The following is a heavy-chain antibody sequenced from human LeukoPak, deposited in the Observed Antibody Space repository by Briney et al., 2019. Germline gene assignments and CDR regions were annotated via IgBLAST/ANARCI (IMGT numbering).Heavy chain of an antibody. V-gene: IGHV3-74*01. CDR2: LKGDGNRA. CDR1: GFTFSSYW. D-gene: IGHD2-2*03. J-gene: IGHJ4*02. Sequence: GGSLRLSCAASGFTFSSYWMHWVRQSPGKGLEWVGQLKGDGNRANYADSVRGRFTISRDNAKNTVYLQLNSLRAEDTAVYYCARDGYLAPVIAFLDYWGQGTPVTVSS. CDR3: ARDGYLAPVIAFLDY.